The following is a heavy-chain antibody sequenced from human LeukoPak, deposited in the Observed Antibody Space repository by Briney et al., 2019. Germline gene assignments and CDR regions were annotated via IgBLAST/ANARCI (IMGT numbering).Heavy chain of an antibody. Sequence: PGGSLRLSCAASGFTFSSYAMSWVRQAPGKGLEWVSVISSSSGTTYYADSVKGRFTISRDNSKNTLYLQMNSLRAEDTAVYYCAKRQGYNAFDIWGQGTMVTVSS. CDR2: ISSSSGTT. CDR1: GFTFSSYA. V-gene: IGHV3-23*01. CDR3: AKRQGYNAFDI. D-gene: IGHD2-2*02. J-gene: IGHJ3*02.